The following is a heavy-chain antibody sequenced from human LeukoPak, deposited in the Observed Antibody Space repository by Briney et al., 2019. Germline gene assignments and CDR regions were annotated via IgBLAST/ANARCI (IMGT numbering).Heavy chain of an antibody. CDR1: GLTFRRYG. D-gene: IGHD5-24*01. CDR2: IESDESIR. J-gene: IGHJ4*02. V-gene: IGHV3-30*02. CDR3: AKAVSRWLHDDFDY. Sequence: GGSLRLSCAASGLTFRRYGMHWVRQPPGKGLEWVAFIESDESIRQYADLVKGRFTISRDNAKNSLYLQMNSLRAEDTALYYCAKAVSRWLHDDFDYWGQGTLVTVSS.